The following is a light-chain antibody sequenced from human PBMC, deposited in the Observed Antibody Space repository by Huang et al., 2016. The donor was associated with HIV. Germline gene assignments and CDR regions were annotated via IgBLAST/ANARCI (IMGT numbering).Light chain of an antibody. J-gene: IGKJ4*01. CDR2: DAS. V-gene: IGKV3-11*01. Sequence: EIVLTQSPATLSLSPGERATLSCRASQSVSSYLAWYQQKPGQAPSLLIYDASSRATCIPARFRGSGSVTDFTLTISSLGPEDIAVYYCQHRSNWPRLTFGGGTKVEIK. CDR3: QHRSNWPRLT. CDR1: QSVSSY.